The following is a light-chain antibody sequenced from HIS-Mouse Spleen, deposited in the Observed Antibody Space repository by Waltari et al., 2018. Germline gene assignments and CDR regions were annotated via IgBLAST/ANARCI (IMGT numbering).Light chain of an antibody. CDR1: NIGSKS. Sequence: SYVLTQPPSVSVAPGQTARLTCGGNNIGSKSVPWYQQKPGQAPVLVVYGASDRPSGIPERFSGSNSGNTATLTISRVEAGDEADYYCQVWDSSSDHVVFGGGTKLTVL. J-gene: IGLJ2*01. CDR2: GAS. CDR3: QVWDSSSDHVV. V-gene: IGLV3-21*02.